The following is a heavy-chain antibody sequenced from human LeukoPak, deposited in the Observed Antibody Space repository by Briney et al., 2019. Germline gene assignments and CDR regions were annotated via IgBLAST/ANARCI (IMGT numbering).Heavy chain of an antibody. V-gene: IGHV3-7*01. CDR2: IKHDGSEI. Sequence: PGGSLRLSCAASGFTFSSFWMSWVRQAPGKGLEWVANIKHDGSEIYYVDSVKGRFTISRDNAKNSLYLQMNSLRAEDTAVYYCARGGGYCGGDCYGIDYWGQGTLVTVSS. D-gene: IGHD2-21*01. J-gene: IGHJ4*02. CDR1: GFTFSSFW. CDR3: ARGGGYCGGDCYGIDY.